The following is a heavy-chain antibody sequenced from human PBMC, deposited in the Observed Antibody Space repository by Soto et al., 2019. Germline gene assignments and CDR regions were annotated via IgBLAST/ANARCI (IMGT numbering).Heavy chain of an antibody. D-gene: IGHD4-17*01. J-gene: IGHJ6*02. CDR2: IIPIFGTA. CDR3: ARGHYGGPHYYYYGMDV. V-gene: IGHV1-69*13. Sequence: SVKVSCKASAGTFSSYAISWVRQAPGQGLEWMGGIIPIFGTANYAQKFQGRVTITADESTSTAYMELSSLRSEDTAVYYCARGHYGGPHYYYYGMDVWGQGTTVTVS. CDR1: AGTFSSYA.